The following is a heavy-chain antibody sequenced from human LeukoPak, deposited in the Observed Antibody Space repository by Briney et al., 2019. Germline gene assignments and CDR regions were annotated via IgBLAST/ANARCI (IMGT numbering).Heavy chain of an antibody. CDR3: AKDLRLYSSGWAFDY. CDR2: ISTTSGFT. CDR1: GFIFSDYY. Sequence: PGGSLRLSCAASGFIFSDYYMSWIRQAPGKGLEWISYISTTSGFTKYADSVKGRFSISRDNGKNTLYLQMNSLGVDDTAVYYCAKDLRLYSSGWAFDYWGQGTLVTVSS. J-gene: IGHJ4*02. D-gene: IGHD6-19*01. V-gene: IGHV3-11*06.